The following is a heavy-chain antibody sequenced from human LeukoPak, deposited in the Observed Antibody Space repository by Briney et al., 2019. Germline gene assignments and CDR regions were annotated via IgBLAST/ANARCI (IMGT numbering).Heavy chain of an antibody. Sequence: SETLSLTCTVSGGSISSSSYYWGWIRQPPGKGLEWIGSIYYSGSTYYNPSLKSRVTISVDTSKNQFSLKLSSVTAADTAVYYCVRTRWLQFAYFDYWGQGTLVTVSS. D-gene: IGHD5-24*01. CDR3: VRTRWLQFAYFDY. CDR1: GGSISSSSYY. J-gene: IGHJ4*02. V-gene: IGHV4-39*07. CDR2: IYYSGST.